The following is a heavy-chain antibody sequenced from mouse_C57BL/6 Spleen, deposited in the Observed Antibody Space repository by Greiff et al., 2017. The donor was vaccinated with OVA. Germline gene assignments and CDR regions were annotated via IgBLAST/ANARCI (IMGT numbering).Heavy chain of an antibody. D-gene: IGHD1-1*01. CDR1: GYTFTDYN. V-gene: IGHV1-22*01. Sequence: EVKLQESGPELVKPGASVKMSCKASGYTFTDYNMHWVKQSHGKSLEWIGYINPNNGGTSYNQKFKGKATLTVNKSSSTAYMELRSLTSEDSAVYYCAWTVVATGDDWGQGTTLTVSS. CDR3: AWTVVATGDD. CDR2: INPNNGGT. J-gene: IGHJ2*01.